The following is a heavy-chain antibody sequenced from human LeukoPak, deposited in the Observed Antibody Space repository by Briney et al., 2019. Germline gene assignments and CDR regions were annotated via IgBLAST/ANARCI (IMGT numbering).Heavy chain of an antibody. D-gene: IGHD2-15*01. J-gene: IGHJ4*02. CDR2: ITGSGPYM. V-gene: IGHV3-21*01. CDR3: AKAGSRGGYFDY. CDR1: GSTFSTFA. Sequence: GGSLRLSCAASGSTFSTFAMHWVRLSPGKGLEWVSSITGSGPYMLYADSVKHRFTISRDNSKNTLYLQMNSLRAEDTAVYYCAKAGSRGGYFDYWGQGTLVTVSS.